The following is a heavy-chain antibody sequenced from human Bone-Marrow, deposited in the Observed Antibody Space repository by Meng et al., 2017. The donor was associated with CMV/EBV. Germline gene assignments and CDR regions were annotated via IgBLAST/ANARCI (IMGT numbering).Heavy chain of an antibody. CDR2: IIPVLRLT. Sequence: SVKVSCKVSEGTPRGYTITWVRQAPGQGLEWMGRIIPVLRLTDYAQKFQGRVKLTADTSTRTAYMELRSLRPEDTAVYFCARDAPGAFSFQDYWGQGTLVIVSS. D-gene: IGHD3-16*01. CDR3: ARDAPGAFSFQDY. CDR1: EGTPRGYT. J-gene: IGHJ4*02. V-gene: IGHV1-69*04.